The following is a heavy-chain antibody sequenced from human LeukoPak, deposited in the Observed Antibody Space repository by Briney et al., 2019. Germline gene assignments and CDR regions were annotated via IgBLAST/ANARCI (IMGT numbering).Heavy chain of an antibody. CDR3: ARSRSAWFGAHDAFDI. J-gene: IGHJ3*02. Sequence: PSETLSLTCSVSGDSISSSRYYWGWIRQPPGKGLEWIGSIYYSGSTYYNPSLKSRVTISVDTSKNQFSLKLSSVTAADTAVYYCARSRSAWFGAHDAFDIWGQGTMVTVSS. CDR1: GDSISSSRYY. CDR2: IYYSGST. D-gene: IGHD3-10*01. V-gene: IGHV4-39*07.